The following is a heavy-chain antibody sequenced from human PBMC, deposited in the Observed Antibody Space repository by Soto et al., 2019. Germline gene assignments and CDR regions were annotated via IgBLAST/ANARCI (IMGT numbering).Heavy chain of an antibody. J-gene: IGHJ4*02. CDR3: ARHESLGGARGFDDY. CDR1: GGSISSSSYY. CDR2: IYYSGST. V-gene: IGHV4-39*01. D-gene: IGHD3-16*01. Sequence: QLQLQESGPGLVKPSETLSLTCTVSGGSISSSSYYWGWIRQPPGKGLEWIGSIYYSGSTYYNPSLKSRVTISVDTSKNQFSLKLSSVTAADTAVYYCARHESLGGARGFDDYWGQGTLVTVSS.